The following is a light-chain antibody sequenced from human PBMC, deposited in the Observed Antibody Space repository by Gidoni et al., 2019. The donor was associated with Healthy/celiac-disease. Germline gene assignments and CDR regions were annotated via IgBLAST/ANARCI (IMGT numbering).Light chain of an antibody. CDR2: KAS. V-gene: IGKV1-5*03. Sequence: DIQMTQSPSTLSASVGDRVTITCRASQSISSWLAWYQQKPGKAPKLLIYKASSLESGVPSRFSGRGSGTEFTLTISSLQPDDFATYYCQQYNSYSRPFGQGTKLEIK. CDR3: QQYNSYSRP. J-gene: IGKJ2*01. CDR1: QSISSW.